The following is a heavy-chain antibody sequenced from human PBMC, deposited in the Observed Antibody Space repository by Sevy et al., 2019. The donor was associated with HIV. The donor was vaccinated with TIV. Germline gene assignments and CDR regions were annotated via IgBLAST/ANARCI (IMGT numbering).Heavy chain of an antibody. Sequence: GGSLRLSCAASGFTFRSYAMNWVRQAPGKGLEWVSSVIGSGTITYSADSVKGRFTISRDNSKTPVYLQMNSLRADDTAVYYCAKGGPYSSSWSDYWGQGTLVTVSS. CDR1: GFTFRSYA. D-gene: IGHD6-13*01. CDR3: AKGGPYSSSWSDY. CDR2: VIGSGTIT. V-gene: IGHV3-23*01. J-gene: IGHJ4*02.